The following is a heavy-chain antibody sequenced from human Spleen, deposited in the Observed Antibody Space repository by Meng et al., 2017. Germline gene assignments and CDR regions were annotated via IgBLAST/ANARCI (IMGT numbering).Heavy chain of an antibody. CDR1: GYDFTNYW. CDR2: IYPGDSDT. D-gene: IGHD4-23*01. Sequence: KVSCKASGYDFTNYWIAWVRQMPGNGLEWMGIIYPGDSDTIYSPSFRGQVTISADKSVTTAYLQWSSLKASDTAMYYCARTDYGGNSYFDYWGQGTPVTVSS. CDR3: ARTDYGGNSYFDY. J-gene: IGHJ4*02. V-gene: IGHV5-51*01.